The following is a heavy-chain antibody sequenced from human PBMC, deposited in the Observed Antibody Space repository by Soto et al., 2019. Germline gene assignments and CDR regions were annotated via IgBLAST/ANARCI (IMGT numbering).Heavy chain of an antibody. CDR3: AKAEMDYFDY. J-gene: IGHJ4*02. CDR2: ISYDGSNK. D-gene: IGHD2-8*01. CDR1: GFTFSSYG. Sequence: QVPLVESGGGVVQPGRSLRLSCAASGFTFSSYGMHWVRQAPGKGLEWVAVISYDGSNKYYADSVKGRFTISRDNSKNTLYLQMNSLRAEDTAVYYCAKAEMDYFDYWGQGTLVTVSS. V-gene: IGHV3-30*18.